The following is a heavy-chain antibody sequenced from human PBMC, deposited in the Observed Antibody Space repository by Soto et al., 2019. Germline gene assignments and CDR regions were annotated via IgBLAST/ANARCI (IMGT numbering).Heavy chain of an antibody. V-gene: IGHV1-2*04. Sequence: QVQLVQSGAEVKKPGASVKVSCKASGYTFTGYYMHWVRQAPGQGLEWMGWINPNRGGTNYAQKFQGWVTMTRDTSISTAYMELSRLRSDDTAVYYCARDPSLGYYGMDVWGQGTTVTVSS. J-gene: IGHJ6*02. D-gene: IGHD3-10*01. CDR1: GYTFTGYY. CDR3: ARDPSLGYYGMDV. CDR2: INPNRGGT.